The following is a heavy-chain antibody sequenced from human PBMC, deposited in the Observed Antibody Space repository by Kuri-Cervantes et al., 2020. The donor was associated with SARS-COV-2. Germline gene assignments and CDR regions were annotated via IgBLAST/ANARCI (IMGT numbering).Heavy chain of an antibody. CDR2: IYYSGST. V-gene: IGHV4-39*01. D-gene: IGHD2-8*01. CDR3: ARQAIVLMVYATTFDY. Sequence: SETLSLTCTVSGGSISSTSYYWGWIRQPPGKGLEWIGSIYYSGSTYYNPSLKSRVTISVDTSKNQFSLKLSSVTAADTAEYYCARQAIVLMVYATTFDYWGQGTLVTVSS. CDR1: GGSISSTSYY. J-gene: IGHJ4*02.